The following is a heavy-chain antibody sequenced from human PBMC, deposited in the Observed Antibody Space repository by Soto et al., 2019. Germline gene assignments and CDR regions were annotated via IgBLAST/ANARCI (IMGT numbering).Heavy chain of an antibody. Sequence: QVQLVQSGAEVRKPGSSVKVSCKASGGTFSRHAISWVRQAPGQGLEWMGGIIPIFGTAHHAQKFQGRVTIIADESTSTVYMELRSLRSEDTAMYYCARGWGYDSNDYYYAYWGQGTLVIVSS. V-gene: IGHV1-69*01. J-gene: IGHJ4*02. CDR1: GGTFSRHA. D-gene: IGHD3-22*01. CDR2: IIPIFGTA. CDR3: ARGWGYDSNDYYYAY.